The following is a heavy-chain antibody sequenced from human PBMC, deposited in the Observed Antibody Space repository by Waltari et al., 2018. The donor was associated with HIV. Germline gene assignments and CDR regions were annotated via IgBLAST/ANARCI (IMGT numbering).Heavy chain of an antibody. J-gene: IGHJ4*02. CDR1: GYTFPSYD. V-gene: IGHV1-8*01. CDR2: RNPNSGNT. Sequence: QVQLVQSGAAVKKPGASVRVSCKTSGYTFPSYDINWVRQATGQGLEWMGWRNPNSGNTGYAQKFQGRVTMTKNTATTTAYMELSSLTSEDTAVYYCATAAGIAAAGNWGQGTLVTVSS. D-gene: IGHD6-13*01. CDR3: ATAAGIAAAGN.